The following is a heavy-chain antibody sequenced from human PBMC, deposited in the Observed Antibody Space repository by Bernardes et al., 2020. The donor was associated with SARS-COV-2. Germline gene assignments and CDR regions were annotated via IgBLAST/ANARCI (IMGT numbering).Heavy chain of an antibody. Sequence: GGSLSLSCAASGFTLNSNAITWVRQAPGKVLEWVSFISNNGDNTTYADSVKGRFSLSRHHSNNTLHLQMNCLRAEDPAVYYCAKGRQYDIVTGFLEPFYYDDGMDVWGQGTTDTVSS. J-gene: IGHJ6*02. V-gene: IGHV3-23*01. CDR3: AKGRQYDIVTGFLEPFYYDDGMDV. CDR1: GFTLNSNA. CDR2: ISNNGDNT. D-gene: IGHD3-9*01.